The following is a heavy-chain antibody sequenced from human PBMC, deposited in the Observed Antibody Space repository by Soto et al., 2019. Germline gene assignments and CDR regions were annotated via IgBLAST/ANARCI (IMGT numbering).Heavy chain of an antibody. CDR3: AKDRYQLLCIFDY. D-gene: IGHD2-2*01. J-gene: IGHJ4*02. CDR2: ISGSGGST. CDR1: GFTFSSYA. V-gene: IGHV3-23*01. Sequence: HPGGSLRSSCAASGFTFSSYAMSWVRQAPGKGLEWVSAISGSGGSTYYADSVKGRFTISRDNSKNTLYLQMNSLRAEDTAVYYCAKDRYQLLCIFDYWGQGTLVTVSS.